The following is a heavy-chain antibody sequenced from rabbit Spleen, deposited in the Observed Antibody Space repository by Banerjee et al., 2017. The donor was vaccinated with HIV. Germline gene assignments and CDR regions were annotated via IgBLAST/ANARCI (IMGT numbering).Heavy chain of an antibody. CDR2: IGGGGGST. D-gene: IGHD1-1*01. CDR1: GFDFSGDY. V-gene: IGHV1S45*01. J-gene: IGHJ4*01. CDR3: ARDGVNGGYLDLYL. Sequence: QEQLKETGGGLVQPGGSLTLSCKASGFDFSGDYMCWVRQAPGKGLEWIGCIGGGGGSTYYASWAKGRFTISKTSSTTVTLQMTSLTAADTATYFCARDGVNGGYLDLYLWGPGTLVTVS.